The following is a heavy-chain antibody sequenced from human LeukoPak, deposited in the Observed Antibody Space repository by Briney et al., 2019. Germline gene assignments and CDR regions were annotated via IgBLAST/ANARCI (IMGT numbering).Heavy chain of an antibody. Sequence: GRSLRLSCAASGFTFSSYGMHWVRQAPGKGLEWVAVIWYDGSNKYYADSVKGRFTISRDNSKNMLYLQMNSLRAEDTAVYYCARGTYSSSRTDDAFDIWGQGTMVTVSS. CDR2: IWYDGSNK. CDR1: GFTFSSYG. D-gene: IGHD6-13*01. J-gene: IGHJ3*02. V-gene: IGHV3-33*01. CDR3: ARGTYSSSRTDDAFDI.